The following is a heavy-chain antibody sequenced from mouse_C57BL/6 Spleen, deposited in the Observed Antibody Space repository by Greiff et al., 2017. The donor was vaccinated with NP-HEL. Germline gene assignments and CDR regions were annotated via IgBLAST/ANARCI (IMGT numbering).Heavy chain of an antibody. CDR1: GYTFTSYW. CDR3: ASSHGDLSQAWCAY. J-gene: IGHJ3*01. D-gene: IGHD2-13*01. CDR2: INPSNGGT. Sequence: QVQLQQPGTELVKPGASVKLSCKASGYTFTSYWMHWVKQRPGQGLEWIGNINPSNGGTNYNEKFKSKATLTVDKSSSTAYMQRSSLTSEDSAVYYCASSHGDLSQAWCAYWGQGTLVTVSA. V-gene: IGHV1-53*01.